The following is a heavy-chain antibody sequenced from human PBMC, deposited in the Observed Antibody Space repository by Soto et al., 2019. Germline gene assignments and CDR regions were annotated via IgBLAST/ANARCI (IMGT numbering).Heavy chain of an antibody. V-gene: IGHV4-4*02. D-gene: IGHD3-22*01. CDR2: IYHSGST. Sequence: SDTLSVTYAVSGVSSIGSNVWSWVRQPPGKGLEWIGEIYHSGSTNYNPSLKSRVTISVDKSKNQFSLKLSSVTAADTAVYYCARPHYYDSSGYFGDAFDIWGQGTMVNVSS. J-gene: IGHJ3*02. CDR3: ARPHYYDSSGYFGDAFDI. CDR1: GVSSIGSNV.